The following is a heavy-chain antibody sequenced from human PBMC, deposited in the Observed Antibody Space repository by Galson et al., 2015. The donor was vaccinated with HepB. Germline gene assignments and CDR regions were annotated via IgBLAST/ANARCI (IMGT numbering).Heavy chain of an antibody. CDR3: ARDNLSYSSGWPYYYYGMDV. CDR2: ISAYNGNT. J-gene: IGHJ6*02. Sequence: QSGAEVKKPGASVKVSCKASGYTFTSYGISWVRQAPGQGLEWMGWISAYNGNTNYAQKLQGRVTMTTDTSTSTAYMELRSLRSDDTAVYYCARDNLSYSSGWPYYYYGMDVWGQGTTVTVSS. V-gene: IGHV1-18*01. CDR1: GYTFTSYG. D-gene: IGHD6-19*01.